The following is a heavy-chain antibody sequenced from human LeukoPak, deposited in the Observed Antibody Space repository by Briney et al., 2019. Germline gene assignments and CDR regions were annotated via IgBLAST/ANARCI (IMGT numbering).Heavy chain of an antibody. Sequence: SETLSLTCTVSGGSISSYYWSWIRQPPGQGLEWIGYIYDSGSTNYNPSLKSRVTISVDTSKNQFSLKLSSVTAADTAVYYCACLTTADAFDIWGQGTMVTVSS. J-gene: IGHJ3*02. CDR1: GGSISSYY. CDR3: ACLTTADAFDI. V-gene: IGHV4-59*01. CDR2: IYDSGST. D-gene: IGHD3-22*01.